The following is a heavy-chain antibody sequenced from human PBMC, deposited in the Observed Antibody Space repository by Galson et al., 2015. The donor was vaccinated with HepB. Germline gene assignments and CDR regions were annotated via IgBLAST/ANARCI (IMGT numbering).Heavy chain of an antibody. CDR2: ISYHESDR. CDR1: GFTFSNYA. V-gene: IGHV3-30*04. CDR3: LWSPWLVPESDY. J-gene: IGHJ4*02. D-gene: IGHD6-19*01. Sequence: SLRLSCAASGFTFSNYAMHWVRQAPGKGLEWVALISYHESDRYYADSVRGRFTISRDNSGNILFLQMNSLRAEDTAVYYCLWSPWLVPESDYWGQGTLVTVSS.